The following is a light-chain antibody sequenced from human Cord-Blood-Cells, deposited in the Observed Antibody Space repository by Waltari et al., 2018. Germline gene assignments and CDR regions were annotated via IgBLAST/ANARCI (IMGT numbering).Light chain of an antibody. V-gene: IGLV2-14*01. CDR2: DVS. Sequence: QSALTQPASVSGSPGQSITISCTGTSSDVGGYNYVSWYQQPTGKAPKLMIYDVSNRPSGVANRFAGSKSGSTASLAISGRQPGDEADYYCSSYTSSSTWVFGGGTKLTVL. CDR3: SSYTSSSTWV. J-gene: IGLJ3*02. CDR1: SSDVGGYNY.